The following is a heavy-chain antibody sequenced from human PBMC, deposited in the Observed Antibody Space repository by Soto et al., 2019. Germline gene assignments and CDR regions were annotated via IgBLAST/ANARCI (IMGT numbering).Heavy chain of an antibody. D-gene: IGHD2-15*01. J-gene: IGHJ6*02. Sequence: SETLSLTCAVSGGSISSSNWWSWVRQPPGKGLEWIGEIYHSGSTNYNPSLKSRVTIPVDKSKNQFSLKLSSVTAADTAVYYCARGTVVAALLYYYYGMDVWGQGTTVT. V-gene: IGHV4-4*02. CDR1: GGSISSSNW. CDR3: ARGTVVAALLYYYYGMDV. CDR2: IYHSGST.